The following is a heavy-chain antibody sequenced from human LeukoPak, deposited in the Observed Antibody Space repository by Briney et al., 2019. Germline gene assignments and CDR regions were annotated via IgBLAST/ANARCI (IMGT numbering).Heavy chain of an antibody. V-gene: IGHV4-34*01. Sequence: SETLSLTCTVSSGSINTYYWSWIRQPPGKGLEWIGEINHSGSTNYNPSLKSRVTISVDTSKNQFSLKLSSVTAADTAVYYCARMPDYYDSSGYSVYFDYWGQGTLVTVSS. J-gene: IGHJ4*02. CDR3: ARMPDYYDSSGYSVYFDY. D-gene: IGHD3-22*01. CDR2: INHSGST. CDR1: SGSINTYY.